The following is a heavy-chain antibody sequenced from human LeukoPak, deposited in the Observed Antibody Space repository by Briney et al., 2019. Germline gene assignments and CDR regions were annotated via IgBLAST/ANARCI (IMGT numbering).Heavy chain of an antibody. CDR1: RFTFSTYA. J-gene: IGHJ4*02. D-gene: IGHD2-2*01. CDR3: AKSQRNDQQVVQRIDY. CDR2: ISGSGDTT. V-gene: IGHV3-23*01. Sequence: GASLRLSCTASRFTFSTYAMSWVRQAPGKGLEWVSSISGSGDTTYYTGSVKGRFTISRDNSKNALYLQMSSLRAEDTAVYYCAKSQRNDQQVVQRIDYWGQGTLVTVSS.